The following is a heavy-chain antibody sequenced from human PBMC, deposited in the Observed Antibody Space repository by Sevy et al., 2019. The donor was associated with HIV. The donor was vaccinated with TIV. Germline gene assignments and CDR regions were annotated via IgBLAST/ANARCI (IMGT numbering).Heavy chain of an antibody. D-gene: IGHD6-6*01. Sequence: GGSLRLSCAASGFTFINYAMSWVRQAPGKGLEGKGLEWVSTVSGGGGGTYYADSVRGRFTISRDSSKNTLYLQVNSLRVEDTAVYYCAKHYLHDIAAVWYFDLWGRGTLVTVS. V-gene: IGHV3-23*01. CDR1: GFTFINYA. CDR2: VSGGGGGT. CDR3: AKHYLHDIAAVWYFDL. J-gene: IGHJ2*01.